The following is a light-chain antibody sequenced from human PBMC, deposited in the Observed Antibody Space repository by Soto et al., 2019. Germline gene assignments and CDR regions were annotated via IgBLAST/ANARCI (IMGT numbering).Light chain of an antibody. CDR2: GAS. CDR1: QTINTF. CDR3: QQSLATPIA. J-gene: IGKJ5*01. V-gene: IGKV1-39*01. Sequence: DIQMTQSPSSLSASVGDRVTIICRASQTINTFLNWYQQKPGKAPNLLISGASTLETGVPSRFSGSGSGTDFALTISSLQPEDFATYHCQQSLATPIAFGQGTRLEIK.